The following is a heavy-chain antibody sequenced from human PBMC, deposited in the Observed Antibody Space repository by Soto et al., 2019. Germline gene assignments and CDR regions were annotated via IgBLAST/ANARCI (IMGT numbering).Heavy chain of an antibody. D-gene: IGHD2-2*02. J-gene: IGHJ6*02. Sequence: ASVKVSCTASGYTFTGYYTHWVRQAPLQGLEWMGWINPNSSDTEYSQKFQGRVTLTRDTYISAAYMELSSLRSDDTAVFYCVSARSHLPYIMDLWGQGTPATVS. CDR1: GYTFTGYY. CDR3: VSARSHLPYIMDL. V-gene: IGHV1-2*02. CDR2: INPNSSDT.